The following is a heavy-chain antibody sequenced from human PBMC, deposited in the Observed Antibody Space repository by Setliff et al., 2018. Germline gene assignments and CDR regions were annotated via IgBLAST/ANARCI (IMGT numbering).Heavy chain of an antibody. CDR3: ARSPPNRGVGQGHHMDV. CDR2: ISPYNGDT. V-gene: IGHV1-18*01. CDR1: GYIFNTLG. Sequence: GASVKVSCKASGYIFNTLGISWVRRAPGQGLEWIGWISPYNGDTKYAQKLQDRVTMTIDTSTSTAYVAVRSLRSDDTALYYCARSPPNRGVGQGHHMDVWGKGTSVTVS. J-gene: IGHJ6*03. D-gene: IGHD1-26*01.